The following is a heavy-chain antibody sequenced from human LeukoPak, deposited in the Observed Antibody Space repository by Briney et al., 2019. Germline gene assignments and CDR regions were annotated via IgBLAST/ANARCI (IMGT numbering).Heavy chain of an antibody. V-gene: IGHV3-30*02. D-gene: IGHD6-13*01. CDR1: GFTFSSYG. Sequence: GGSLRLSCAASGFTFSSYGMHWVRQAPGKGLEWVAFIRYDGSNKYYADSVKGRFTISRDNSKNTLYLQMNSLRAEDTAVYYCAKDAIAAAEGYYYMDVWGKGTTVTTSS. J-gene: IGHJ6*03. CDR3: AKDAIAAAEGYYYMDV. CDR2: IRYDGSNK.